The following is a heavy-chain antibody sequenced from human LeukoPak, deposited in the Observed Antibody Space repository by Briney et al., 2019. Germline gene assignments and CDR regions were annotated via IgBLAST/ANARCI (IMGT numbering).Heavy chain of an antibody. V-gene: IGHV3-33*01. CDR1: GFVFRNNA. Sequence: GGSLTLSCTASGFVFRNNAMHWVRQAPGRGLEWVADIWNDGNNKYYADSVRGRFTISRDNSKNTLYLQMNSLRVDDTARYYCARDTSSYPQFDDWGQGTLVTVSS. D-gene: IGHD3-16*02. CDR3: ARDTSSYPQFDD. CDR2: IWNDGNNK. J-gene: IGHJ4*02.